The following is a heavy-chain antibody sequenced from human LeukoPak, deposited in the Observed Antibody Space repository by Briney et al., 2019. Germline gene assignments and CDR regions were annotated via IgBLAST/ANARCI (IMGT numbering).Heavy chain of an antibody. CDR1: GFTFSSYS. CDR2: ISSSSSNI. V-gene: IGHV3-21*01. J-gene: IGHJ4*02. CDR3: ARGDCSSTSCYPYYFDY. Sequence: GGSLRLSCAASGFTFSSYSMNWVRQAPGKGLEWVSSISSSSSNIYYADSVKGRFTISRDNAKNLLYLQMNSLRAEDTAVYYCARGDCSSTSCYPYYFDYWGQGTLVTVSS. D-gene: IGHD2-2*01.